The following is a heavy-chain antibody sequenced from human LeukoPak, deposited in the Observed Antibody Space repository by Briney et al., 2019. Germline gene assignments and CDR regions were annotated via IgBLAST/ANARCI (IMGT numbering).Heavy chain of an antibody. CDR1: GFTFSSYW. CDR3: ARDLSPLSGWYPGLDY. Sequence: PGGSLRLSCAASGFTFSSYWMSWVRQAPGKGLEWVANIKQDGREKYYVDSVKGRFTISRDNAKNSLYLQMNSLRAEDTAVYYCARDLSPLSGWYPGLDYWGQGTLVTVSS. D-gene: IGHD6-19*01. CDR2: IKQDGREK. V-gene: IGHV3-7*01. J-gene: IGHJ4*02.